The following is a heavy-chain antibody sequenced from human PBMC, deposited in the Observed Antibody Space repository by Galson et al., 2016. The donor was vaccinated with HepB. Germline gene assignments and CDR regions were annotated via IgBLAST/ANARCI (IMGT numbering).Heavy chain of an antibody. Sequence: SLRLSCAASGFTFSRARMSWVRQAPGEGLEWVGHVKGKIDGGTIDYAAPVKGRFTISRDDSRNTFYLQMNSLKTEDTAVYYCTTHFYRQGFDNWGQGTLVTVSS. D-gene: IGHD3-16*02. J-gene: IGHJ4*02. CDR2: VKGKIDGGTI. CDR3: TTHFYRQGFDN. V-gene: IGHV3-15*07. CDR1: GFTFSRAR.